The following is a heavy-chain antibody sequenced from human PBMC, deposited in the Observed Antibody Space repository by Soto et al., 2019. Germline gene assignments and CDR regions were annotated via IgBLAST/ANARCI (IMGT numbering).Heavy chain of an antibody. CDR2: INPNSGGT. J-gene: IGHJ5*02. CDR3: ARGETTVTTRPNWFDP. D-gene: IGHD4-17*01. V-gene: IGHV1-2*02. CDR1: GYTFTGYY. Sequence: QVQLVQSGAEVKKPGASVKVSCKASGYTFTGYYMHWVRQAPGQGLEWMGWINPNSGGTNYAQKFQGGVTMTRGTSLSTAYMELSRLRSDDTAVYYCARGETTVTTRPNWFDPWGQGTLVTVSS.